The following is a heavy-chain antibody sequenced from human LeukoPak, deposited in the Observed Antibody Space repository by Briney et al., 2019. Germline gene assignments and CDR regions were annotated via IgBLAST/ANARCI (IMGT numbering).Heavy chain of an antibody. CDR2: IYSDNT. V-gene: IGHV3-66*03. J-gene: IGHJ4*02. CDR3: AKDFCSGGSCYSLNY. CDR1: GFTVSSNS. Sequence: GGSLRLSCTVSGFTVSSNSMSWVRQAPGKGLEWVSFIYSDNTHYSDSVKGRFTISIDNSKNTLYLQMNSLRAEDTAVYYCAKDFCSGGSCYSLNYWGQGTLVTVSS. D-gene: IGHD2-15*01.